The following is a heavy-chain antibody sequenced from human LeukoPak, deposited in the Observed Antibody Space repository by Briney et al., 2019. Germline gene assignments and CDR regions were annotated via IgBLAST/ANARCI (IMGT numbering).Heavy chain of an antibody. CDR2: INHSGST. CDR1: GGSFSGYY. Sequence: PSETLSLTCAVYGGSFSGYYWSWIRQPPGKGLEWIGEINHSGSTNYNPSLKSRVTISVDTSKNQFSLKLSSVTAADTAVYYCARGPEDYDSSGYPARAFDYWGQGTLVTVSS. J-gene: IGHJ4*02. V-gene: IGHV4-34*01. D-gene: IGHD3-22*01. CDR3: ARGPEDYDSSGYPARAFDY.